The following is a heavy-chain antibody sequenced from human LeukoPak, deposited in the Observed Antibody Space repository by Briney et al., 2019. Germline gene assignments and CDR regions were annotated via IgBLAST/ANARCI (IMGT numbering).Heavy chain of an antibody. CDR1: GDSISSGGYY. J-gene: IGHJ4*02. CDR3: ARSGPHGGWYYFDY. CDR2: TYYGGST. V-gene: IGHV4-31*03. D-gene: IGHD6-19*01. Sequence: PSQTLSLTCTVSGDSISSGGYYWSWIRHHPGKGLEWIGYTYYGGSTYYTPTLESRVSIPIDTSAYQFSLKLSSVTAADTAVYYCARSGPHGGWYYFDYWGQGTLVTVSS.